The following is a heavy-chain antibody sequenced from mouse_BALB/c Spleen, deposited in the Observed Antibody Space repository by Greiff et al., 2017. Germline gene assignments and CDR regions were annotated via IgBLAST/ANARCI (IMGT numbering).Heavy chain of an antibody. CDR2: ISYDGSN. Sequence: EVQLQQSGPGLVKPSQSLSLTCSVTGYSITSGYYWNWIRQFPGNKLEWMGYISYDGSNNYNPSLKNRISITRDTSKNQFFLKLNSVTTEDTATYYCARVYDGYHVGFAYWGQGTLVTVSA. J-gene: IGHJ3*01. CDR1: GYSITSGYY. CDR3: ARVYDGYHVGFAY. D-gene: IGHD2-3*01. V-gene: IGHV3-6*02.